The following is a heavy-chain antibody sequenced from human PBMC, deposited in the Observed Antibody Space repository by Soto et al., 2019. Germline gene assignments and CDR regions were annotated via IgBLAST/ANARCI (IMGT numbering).Heavy chain of an antibody. CDR3: ARRFLTTPGSFFDY. D-gene: IGHD3-10*01. CDR1: GVTFANYG. Sequence: QVQLVESGGGVVQPGRSLRLSCATSGVTFANYGMHWVRQPPGKGLEWLAVISFDGSDKNYADSVKGRFTVSRDNSKNTLYLQMNSLRVEDTALYFCARRFLTTPGSFFDYWGQGTLVTVSS. J-gene: IGHJ4*02. V-gene: IGHV3-33*01. CDR2: ISFDGSDK.